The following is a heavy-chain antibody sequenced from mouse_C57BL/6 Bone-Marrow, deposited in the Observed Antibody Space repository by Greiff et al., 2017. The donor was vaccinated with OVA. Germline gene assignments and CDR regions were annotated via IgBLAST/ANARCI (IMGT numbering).Heavy chain of an antibody. V-gene: IGHV10-1*01. Sequence: EVKLMESGGGLVQPKGSLKLSCAASGFSFNTYAMNWVRQAPGKGLEWVARIRSKSNNYATYYADSVKDRITISREDSDSILYLEMNNMKTEDTAMYYFVMGGNWDGNYYAMDYWGQGTSVTVSS. D-gene: IGHD4-1*01. J-gene: IGHJ4*01. CDR3: VMGGNWDGNYYAMDY. CDR2: IRSKSNNYAT. CDR1: GFSFNTYA.